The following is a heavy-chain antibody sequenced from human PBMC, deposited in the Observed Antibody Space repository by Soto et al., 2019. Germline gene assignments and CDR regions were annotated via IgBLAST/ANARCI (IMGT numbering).Heavy chain of an antibody. CDR2: ISYDGSNK. CDR1: GFTFSSYA. V-gene: IGHV3-30-3*01. Sequence: GGSLRLSCAASGFTFSSYAMHWVRQAPGKGLEWVAVISYDGSNKYYADSVKGRFTISRDNSKNTLYLQMNSLRAEDTAVYYCARVSWWSLDYWGQGTLVTVSS. CDR3: ARVSWWSLDY. J-gene: IGHJ4*02. D-gene: IGHD3-16*01.